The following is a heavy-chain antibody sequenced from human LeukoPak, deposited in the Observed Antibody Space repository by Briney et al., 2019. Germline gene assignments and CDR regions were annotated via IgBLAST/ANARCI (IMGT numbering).Heavy chain of an antibody. CDR3: ARHVLSVWFGELCAFDI. V-gene: IGHV4-59*08. CDR1: GVSISNYY. Sequence: SETLSLTCTVSGVSISNYYWSWIRQPPGKGLEWIGYLYYSGSTNYNPSLKSRVTISVDTAKNQFSLKLSSVTAADTAVYYCARHVLSVWFGELCAFDIWGQGTMVTVSS. J-gene: IGHJ3*02. CDR2: LYYSGST. D-gene: IGHD3-10*01.